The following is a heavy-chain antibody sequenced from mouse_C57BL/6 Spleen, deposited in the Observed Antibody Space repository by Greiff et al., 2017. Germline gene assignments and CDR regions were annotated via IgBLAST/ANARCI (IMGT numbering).Heavy chain of an antibody. D-gene: IGHD2-5*01. V-gene: IGHV1-26*01. CDR2: INPNNGGT. J-gene: IGHJ4*01. CDR1: GYTFTDYY. CDR3: ARRAYYSNYRDAMDY. Sequence: EVKVVESGPELVKPGASVKISCKASGYTFTDYYMNWVKQSHGKSLEWIGDINPNNGGTSYNQKFKGKATLTVDKSSSTAYMELRSLTSEDSAVYYCARRAYYSNYRDAMDYWGQGTSVTVSS.